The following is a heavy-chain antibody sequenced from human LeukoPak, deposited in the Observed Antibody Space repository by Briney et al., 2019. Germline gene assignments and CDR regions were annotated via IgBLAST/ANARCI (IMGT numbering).Heavy chain of an antibody. CDR3: ARVSKTYSYGYLNDY. CDR2: ISYDGSNK. D-gene: IGHD5-18*01. Sequence: PSGRSLRLSCAASGFTFSSYGMHWVRQAPGKGLEWVAVISYDGSNKYYADSVKGRFTISRDNSKNTLYLQMNSLRAEDTAVYYCARVSKTYSYGYLNDYWGQGTLVTVSS. V-gene: IGHV3-30*03. J-gene: IGHJ4*02. CDR1: GFTFSSYG.